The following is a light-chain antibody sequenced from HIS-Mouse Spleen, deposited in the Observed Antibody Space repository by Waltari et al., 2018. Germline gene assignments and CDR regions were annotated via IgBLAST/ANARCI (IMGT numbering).Light chain of an antibody. V-gene: IGKV1-5*03. CDR3: QQYNSYWGT. Sequence: DIQMTQSPSTLSASVGDRVTITCRASQSISSWSAWYQQKPGKAPKLLIYKASSLESGVPSRFSGSGSGTEFTLTISSLQPDDFATYYCQQYNSYWGTFGQGTKVEIK. CDR2: KAS. J-gene: IGKJ1*01. CDR1: QSISSW.